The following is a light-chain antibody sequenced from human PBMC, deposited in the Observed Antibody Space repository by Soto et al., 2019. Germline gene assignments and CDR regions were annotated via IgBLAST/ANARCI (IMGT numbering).Light chain of an antibody. V-gene: IGLV2-23*02. Sequence: QSVLTQPASVSGSPGQSITISCAGTTSDVAYYYLVSWYQQHPGRAPKLLIYEVDKRPSGISVRFSGSKSGATASLTISGLLPEDEAVYFCCTYAGHVPKFGGGTKLTVL. CDR3: CTYAGHVPK. CDR1: TSDVAYYYL. J-gene: IGLJ2*01. CDR2: EVD.